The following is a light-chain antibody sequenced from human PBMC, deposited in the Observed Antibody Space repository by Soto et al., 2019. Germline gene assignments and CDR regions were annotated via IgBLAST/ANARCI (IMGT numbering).Light chain of an antibody. J-gene: IGKJ3*01. CDR3: QQYGGSPPFT. CDR2: AAS. V-gene: IGKV3-20*01. CDR1: QSIRY. Sequence: EIVLTQSPGTLSLSPGERATLSCRASQSIRYLARYQQKPGHAPRLLIYAASSRVTGIPDRFSGSGYGTDFTLTISTLEPEDFAVYYCQQYGGSPPFTFGPGNKVDIK.